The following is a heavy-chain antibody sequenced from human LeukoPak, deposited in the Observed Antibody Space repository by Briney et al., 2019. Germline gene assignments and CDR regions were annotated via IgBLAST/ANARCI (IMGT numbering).Heavy chain of an antibody. CDR3: VGKHYDSGSWCQLDP. V-gene: IGHV4-59*01. J-gene: IGHJ5*02. CDR2: IYYSGST. Sequence: PSETLSLTCTVSGGSISNYYWSWIRQPPGKGLEWLGYIYYSGSTNYNPSLKSRVTISVDTSKNQFSLRLSSVTAADTAVYYCVGKHYDSGSWCQLDPWGQGTLVTVSS. D-gene: IGHD3-10*01. CDR1: GGSISNYY.